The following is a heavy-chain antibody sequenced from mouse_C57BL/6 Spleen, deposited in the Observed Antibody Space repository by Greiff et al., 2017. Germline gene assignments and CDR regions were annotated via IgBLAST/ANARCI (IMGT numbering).Heavy chain of an antibody. CDR1: GYTFTDYY. D-gene: IGHD2-3*01. V-gene: IGHV1-75*01. Sequence: VQLQQSGPELVKPGASVKISCKASGYTFTDYYIYWVKQRPGQGLEWIGCLFPGSGSTYYHEKFKGKATLTVDKSSSTAYMLLSSLTSEDSAIYFFARSNDRYYHYYFDYWGQGTTLTVSS. CDR2: LFPGSGST. J-gene: IGHJ2*01. CDR3: ARSNDRYYHYYFDY.